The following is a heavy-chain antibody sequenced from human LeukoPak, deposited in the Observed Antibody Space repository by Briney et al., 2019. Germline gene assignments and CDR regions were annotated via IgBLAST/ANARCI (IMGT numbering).Heavy chain of an antibody. CDR1: GFAFSRFA. CDR3: AKDANYYDSSGFFIPFDY. CDR2: ISGNGHQT. Sequence: GGCLRLSCSASGFAFSRFAMTWVRHLPGKGLDWVSTISGNGHQTYYGDSVKGRFSVSRDNSKNILYLQMDSLRADDSALYYCAKDANYYDSSGFFIPFDYWGQGTLVTVSS. J-gene: IGHJ4*02. V-gene: IGHV3-23*01. D-gene: IGHD3-22*01.